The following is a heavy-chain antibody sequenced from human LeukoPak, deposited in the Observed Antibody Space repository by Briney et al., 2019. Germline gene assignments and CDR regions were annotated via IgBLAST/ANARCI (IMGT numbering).Heavy chain of an antibody. CDR1: GFTVSSNY. V-gene: IGHV3-66*02. CDR2: IYNDGST. Sequence: GGSLRLSCAASGFTVSSNYMSWVRQAPGEGLEWVSVIYNDGSTYYTDSVKGRFTISRDNSKNTLYLQMNSLRAEDTAVYYCARDLDLRQLDPWGQGTLVAVSS. D-gene: IGHD5-18*01. J-gene: IGHJ5*02. CDR3: ARDLDLRQLDP.